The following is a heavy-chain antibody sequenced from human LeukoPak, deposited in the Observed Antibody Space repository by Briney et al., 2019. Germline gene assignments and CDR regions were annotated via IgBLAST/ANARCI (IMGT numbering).Heavy chain of an antibody. J-gene: IGHJ4*02. D-gene: IGHD1-14*01. CDR2: ISSSSSYI. CDR3: ASIGGYSGNHDY. CDR1: GFTFSSYS. V-gene: IGHV3-21*01. Sequence: PGGSLRLSCAASGFTFSSYSMNWVRQAPGKGLEWVSSISSSSSYIYYADSVKGRFTISRDNAKNSLYLQMNSLRAEDTAVYYCASIGGYSGNHDYWGQGTLVTVSS.